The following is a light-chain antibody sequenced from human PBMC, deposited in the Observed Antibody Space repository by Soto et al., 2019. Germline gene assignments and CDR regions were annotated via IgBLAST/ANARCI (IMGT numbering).Light chain of an antibody. V-gene: IGLV2-11*01. J-gene: IGLJ1*01. CDR2: DVS. CDR1: SSDVGGYNY. Sequence: QSALTQPRSVSGSPGQSVTISCTGTSSDVGGYNYVSCYQQHPGKAPNLMIYDVSKRPSGVPDRFSGSKSGNTASLTISGLQAEDEADYFCCSYAGSYIPYVFGTGTKVTVL. CDR3: CSYAGSYIPYV.